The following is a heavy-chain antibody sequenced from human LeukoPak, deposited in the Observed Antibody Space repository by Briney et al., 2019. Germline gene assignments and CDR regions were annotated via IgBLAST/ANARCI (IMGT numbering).Heavy chain of an antibody. CDR2: INSDGSWT. Sequence: GGSLRLSCAASGSYWMHWVRQAPGKGLVWVSHINSDGSWTSYADSVKGRFTISKDNAKNTVYLQMNNLRAEDTAVYYCARDSPAGSPDYWGQGTLVTVSS. V-gene: IGHV3-74*01. CDR3: ARDSPAGSPDY. CDR1: GSYW. J-gene: IGHJ4*02. D-gene: IGHD6-19*01.